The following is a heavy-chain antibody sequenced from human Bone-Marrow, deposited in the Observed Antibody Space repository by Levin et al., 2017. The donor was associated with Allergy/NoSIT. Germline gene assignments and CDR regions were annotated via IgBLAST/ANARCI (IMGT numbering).Heavy chain of an antibody. Sequence: GESLKISCAASGLVFGDFYMSWVRQAPGKGLEWLAYIGTTGRTIYYADSVKGRFTISRDTAKNSVSLQMNNLRVEDTALYYCASSEEGGVIHDGFDIWGQGTLVTVSS. J-gene: IGHJ3*02. V-gene: IGHV3-11*01. CDR1: GLVFGDFY. CDR3: ASSEEGGVIHDGFDI. CDR2: IGTTGRTI. D-gene: IGHD3-10*01.